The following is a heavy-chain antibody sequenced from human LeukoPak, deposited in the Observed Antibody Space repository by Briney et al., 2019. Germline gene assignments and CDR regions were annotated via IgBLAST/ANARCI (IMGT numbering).Heavy chain of an antibody. CDR1: GFTVGSNY. Sequence: GGSLRLSCAASGFTVGSNYMSWVRQAPGKGLEWVSVIYSGGSTYYADSVKDRFTISRDNSKNTLYLQMNSLRAEGTAVYYCARGLRPPARSYSSSWYYYYGMDVWGQGTTVTVSS. J-gene: IGHJ6*02. CDR2: IYSGGST. CDR3: ARGLRPPARSYSSSWYYYYGMDV. V-gene: IGHV3-66*01. D-gene: IGHD6-13*01.